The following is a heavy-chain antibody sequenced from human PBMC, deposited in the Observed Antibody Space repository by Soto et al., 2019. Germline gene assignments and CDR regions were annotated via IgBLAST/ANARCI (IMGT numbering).Heavy chain of an antibody. CDR2: INHSGST. V-gene: IGHV4-34*01. J-gene: IGHJ4*02. CDR1: GGSFSGYY. CDR3: ARYGSSWPSSFDY. Sequence: SETLSLTCAVYGGSFSGYYWSWIRQPPGKGLEWIGEINHSGSTNYNPSLKSRVTISVDTSKNQFSLKLSSVTAADTAVYYCARYGSSWPSSFDYWGQGTLVTVSS. D-gene: IGHD6-13*01.